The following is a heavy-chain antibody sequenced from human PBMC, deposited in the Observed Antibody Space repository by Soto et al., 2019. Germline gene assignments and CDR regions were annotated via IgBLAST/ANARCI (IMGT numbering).Heavy chain of an antibody. J-gene: IGHJ6*02. CDR2: IDWDDDK. CDR3: ARTIAAAGGYGMDV. Sequence: SGPTLVNPTQTLTLTCTFSGFSLSTRGMRVSWIRQPPGKALEWLARIDWDDDKFYSTSLKTRLTISKDTSKNQVVLTMTNMDPVDTATYYCARTIAAAGGYGMDVWGQGTTVTVSS. V-gene: IGHV2-70*04. D-gene: IGHD6-13*01. CDR1: GFSLSTRGMR.